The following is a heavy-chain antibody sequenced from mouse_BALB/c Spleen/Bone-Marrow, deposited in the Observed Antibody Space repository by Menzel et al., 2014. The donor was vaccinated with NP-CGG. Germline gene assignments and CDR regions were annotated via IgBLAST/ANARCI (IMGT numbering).Heavy chain of an antibody. CDR3: ARYYGNYFDY. CDR2: IYYSGTI. J-gene: IGHJ2*01. CDR1: GISITTGNYR. V-gene: IGHV3-5*02. D-gene: IGHD2-1*01. Sequence: EVKLLESGPGLVKPSQTVSLTCTVTGISITTGNYRWSWIRQFPGNKLEWIGYIYYSGTITYNPSLTSRTTITRDTSKNQIFLEMNTLTAEDTATCYCARYYGNYFDYWGQGTTLTVSS.